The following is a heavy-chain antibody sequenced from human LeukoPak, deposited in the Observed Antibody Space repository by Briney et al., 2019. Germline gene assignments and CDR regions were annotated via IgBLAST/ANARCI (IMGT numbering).Heavy chain of an antibody. CDR1: GFTFSSYS. V-gene: IGHV3-21*01. CDR2: ISSGSSYI. J-gene: IGHJ6*03. CDR3: ARDNKIFGVVIMDYNYYYYMDV. Sequence: AGGSLRLSCAASGFTFSSYSINWVRQAPGKGLEWVSSISSGSSYIYYADSVKGRFTISRDNAKNSLYLQMNSLRAEDTAVYYCARDNKIFGVVIMDYNYYYYMDVWGKGTTVTVSS. D-gene: IGHD3-3*01.